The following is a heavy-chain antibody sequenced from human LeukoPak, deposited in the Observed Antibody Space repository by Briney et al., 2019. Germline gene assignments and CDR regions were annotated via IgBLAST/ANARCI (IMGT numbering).Heavy chain of an antibody. CDR3: ARGAQSGTDFWSGYYSGSGYYYYYGMDV. Sequence: SETLSLTCAVYGGSFSGYYWSWIRQPPGKGLEWIGEINHSGSTNYNPSLKSRVTISVDTSKNQFSLKLSSVTAADTAVYYCARGAQSGTDFWSGYYSGSGYYYYYGMDVWGQGTTVTVSS. V-gene: IGHV4-34*01. J-gene: IGHJ6*02. CDR2: INHSGST. CDR1: GGSFSGYY. D-gene: IGHD3-3*01.